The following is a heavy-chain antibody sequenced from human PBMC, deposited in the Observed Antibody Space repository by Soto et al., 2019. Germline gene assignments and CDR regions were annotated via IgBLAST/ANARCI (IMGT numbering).Heavy chain of an antibody. CDR3: AREKTSYGIDV. CDR1: GYTFTSYD. CDR2: MNPNSGNT. J-gene: IGHJ6*02. Sequence: QVQLVQSGAEVKKPGASVKVSCKASGYTFTSYDINWVRQATGQGLEWMGWMNPNSGNTGYAQKFKGRVTLTRNTALSTAYMELSRLRSENTAVYYFAREKTSYGIDVWGQGTTVTGSS. V-gene: IGHV1-8*01.